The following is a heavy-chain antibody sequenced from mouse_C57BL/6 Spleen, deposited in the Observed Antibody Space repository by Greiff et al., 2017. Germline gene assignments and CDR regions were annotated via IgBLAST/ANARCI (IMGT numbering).Heavy chain of an antibody. CDR1: GYTFTEYT. J-gene: IGHJ2*01. D-gene: IGHD3-2*01. CDR2: FYPGSGSI. V-gene: IGHV1-62-2*01. CDR3: ARHEQLSDSLGN. Sequence: VQLQQSGAELVKPGASVKLSCKASGYTFTEYTLHWVKQRSGQGLEWIGWFYPGSGSIKYNEKFKDKATMTADKSSRPVYMERSRLTSEDSAVYFCARHEQLSDSLGNWGQGTTLTVSA.